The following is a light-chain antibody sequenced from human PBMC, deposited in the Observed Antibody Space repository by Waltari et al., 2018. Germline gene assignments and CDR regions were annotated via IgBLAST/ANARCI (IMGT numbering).Light chain of an antibody. CDR2: GAS. Sequence: EIVMTQSPATLSVSPGERATLSCRASQSVSSNLAWYQQKPGQAPGLLISGASTRATGIPARFSGSGSGTEFTLTITSLQSEDFAVYYCQQYNNWPPRPFGQGTKVEIK. CDR1: QSVSSN. V-gene: IGKV3-15*01. J-gene: IGKJ1*01. CDR3: QQYNNWPPRP.